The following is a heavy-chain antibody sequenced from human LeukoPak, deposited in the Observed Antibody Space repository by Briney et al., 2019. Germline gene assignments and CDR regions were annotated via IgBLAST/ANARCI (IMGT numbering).Heavy chain of an antibody. Sequence: SETLSLTCTVSGDSINSGGYYWIWIRQHPGKPLEWMGYIYYSGRPHYPPPLKSRVSLSLDTSENQVPLNVSSVSPAHSALFYCATQANFYDSSGYFHHWGQGTLVTVSS. D-gene: IGHD3-22*01. CDR2: IYYSGRP. CDR1: GDSINSGGYY. V-gene: IGHV4-31*03. CDR3: ATQANFYDSSGYFHH. J-gene: IGHJ1*01.